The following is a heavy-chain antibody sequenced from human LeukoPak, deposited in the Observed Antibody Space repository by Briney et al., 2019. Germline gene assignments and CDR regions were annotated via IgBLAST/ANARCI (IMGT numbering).Heavy chain of an antibody. CDR1: GGTFSSYA. J-gene: IGHJ5*02. CDR2: IIPIFGTA. CDR3: ARQQIAVAGTPVWFDP. Sequence: ASVKVSCEASGGTFSSYAISWVRQAPGQGLEWMGGIIPIFGTANYAQKFQGRVTITTDESTSTAYMELSSLRSEDTAVYYCARQQIAVAGTPVWFDPWGQGTLVTVSS. D-gene: IGHD6-19*01. V-gene: IGHV1-69*05.